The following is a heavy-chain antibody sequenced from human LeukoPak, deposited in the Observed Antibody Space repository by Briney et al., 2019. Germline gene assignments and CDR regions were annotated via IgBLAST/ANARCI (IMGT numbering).Heavy chain of an antibody. D-gene: IGHD2-2*01. V-gene: IGHV4-39*07. J-gene: IGHJ4*02. CDR2: INHSGST. CDR1: GGSISSSYCY. CDR3: ARARRQYCSSTSCYLFDY. Sequence: SETLSLTCTVSGGSISSSYCYWGWIRQPPGKGLEWIGEINHSGSTNYNPSLKSRVTISVDTSKNQFSLKLSSVTAADTAVYYCARARRQYCSSTSCYLFDYWGQGTLVTVSS.